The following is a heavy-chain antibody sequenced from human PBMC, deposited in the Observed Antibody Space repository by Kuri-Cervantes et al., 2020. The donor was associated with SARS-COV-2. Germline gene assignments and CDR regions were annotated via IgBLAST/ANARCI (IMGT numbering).Heavy chain of an antibody. V-gene: IGHV5-51*01. Sequence: SRQCSGYSFTSYWIGWVRQMPGKGLEWMGIIYPGDSDTRYSPSFQGQVTISADKSISTAYLQWSSLKASDTAMYYCARQIVVVPAAIYWFDPWGQGTLVTVSS. CDR1: GYSFTSYW. D-gene: IGHD2-2*01. CDR3: ARQIVVVPAAIYWFDP. CDR2: IYPGDSDT. J-gene: IGHJ5*02.